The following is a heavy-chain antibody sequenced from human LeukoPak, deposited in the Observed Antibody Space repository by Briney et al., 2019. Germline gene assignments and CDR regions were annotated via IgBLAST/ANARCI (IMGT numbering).Heavy chain of an antibody. J-gene: IGHJ6*02. V-gene: IGHV4-59*12. CDR1: GGSISSYY. Sequence: SETLSLTCTVSGGSISSYYWSWIRQPPGKGLEWIGYIYYSGNTNYNPSLESRVTISVDTSKNQFSLKLSSVTAADTAVYYCAREGSAYYYDSSAPHGMDVWGQGTTVTVSS. CDR2: IYYSGNT. CDR3: AREGSAYYYDSSAPHGMDV. D-gene: IGHD3-22*01.